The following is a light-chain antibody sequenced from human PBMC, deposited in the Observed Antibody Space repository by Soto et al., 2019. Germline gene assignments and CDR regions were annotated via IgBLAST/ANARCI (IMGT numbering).Light chain of an antibody. Sequence: EIVLTQSPATLSLSPGERATLSCRASQSVSSYLAWYQQKPGQAPRLLIYDASNRATGIPDRFSGSGSGTDFTLTISSLELEDFGVYYGQQRCHWPITFCQGTRLEIK. CDR1: QSVSSY. CDR3: QQRCHWPIT. J-gene: IGKJ5*01. V-gene: IGKV3-11*01. CDR2: DAS.